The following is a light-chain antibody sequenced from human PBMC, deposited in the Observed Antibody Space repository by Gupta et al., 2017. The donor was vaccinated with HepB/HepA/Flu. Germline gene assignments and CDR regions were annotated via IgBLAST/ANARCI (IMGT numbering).Light chain of an antibody. V-gene: IGLV2-14*01. J-gene: IGLJ3*02. CDR2: DVS. Sequence: QSALTHPASVSASPGQSITLSCTRTRSDVGGYNYVSWYQQHPGKAPKLMIDDVSNRPSGVSNRFSGSKSGNTAFLTISGVQADDEADYYCSSYTSSSTRLFGGGTKLTVL. CDR3: SSYTSSSTRL. CDR1: RSDVGGYNY.